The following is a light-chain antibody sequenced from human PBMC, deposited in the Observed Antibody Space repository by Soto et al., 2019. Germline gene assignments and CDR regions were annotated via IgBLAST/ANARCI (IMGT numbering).Light chain of an antibody. Sequence: QSALTQPVSVSGSPGQSITISCTGTSSDIGSYNYVSWYQQHPGRAPQLILYDVSYRPSGVSNRFSGSKSGNTASLTISGLQAEDEADYYCSSCTSSSTIFGGGTKVT. J-gene: IGLJ2*01. V-gene: IGLV2-14*03. CDR1: SSDIGSYNY. CDR2: DVS. CDR3: SSCTSSSTI.